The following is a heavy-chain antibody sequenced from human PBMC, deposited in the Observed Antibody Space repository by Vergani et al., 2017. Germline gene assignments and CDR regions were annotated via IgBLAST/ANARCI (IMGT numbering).Heavy chain of an antibody. Sequence: QVQLQESGPGLVKPSQTLSLTCSVSGDSISSGDYYWTWIRQPPGKGLEWIGYIYYNGGTYYNPSLKSRITISVDTSKNQFSLKLSSVTAADTAVYYCAXDRPAWNYYYGMDVWGQGTTLTVSS. CDR3: AXDRPAWNYYYGMDV. D-gene: IGHD6-6*01. V-gene: IGHV4-30-4*08. CDR2: IYYNGGT. J-gene: IGHJ6*02. CDR1: GDSISSGDYY.